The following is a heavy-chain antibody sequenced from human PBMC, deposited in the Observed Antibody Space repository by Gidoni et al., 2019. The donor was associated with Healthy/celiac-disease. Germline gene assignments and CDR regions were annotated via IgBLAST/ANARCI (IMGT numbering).Heavy chain of an antibody. J-gene: IGHJ4*02. CDR3: ARGYDSVYYSSSWYTY. D-gene: IGHD6-13*01. Sequence: QVQLQQWGAGLLKPSETLSLTRAVYGGSFSGYYWSWIRQPPGKGLEWIGEINHSGTTNYNPSLKSRVTISVDTSKNQFSLKLSSVTAADTAVYYCARGYDSVYYSSSWYTYWGQGTLVTVSS. CDR2: INHSGTT. CDR1: GGSFSGYY. V-gene: IGHV4-34*01.